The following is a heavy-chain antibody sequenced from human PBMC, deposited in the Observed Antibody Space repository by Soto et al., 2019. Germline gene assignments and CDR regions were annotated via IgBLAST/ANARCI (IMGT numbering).Heavy chain of an antibody. D-gene: IGHD5-12*01. CDR1: GASVSGYY. J-gene: IGHJ5*02. CDR2: IHNSGAS. CDR3: ARGPQWLRSDNWFDP. V-gene: IGHV4-59*02. Sequence: QVQLQETGPGLVKPSETLSLTCSVSGASVSGYYWSWIRQTPGKGLEWIGNIHNSGASKYNPSLKSRVTISLDTSKNESSLKIASVTAADTGVYYCARGPQWLRSDNWFDPWGQGSLVTVSS.